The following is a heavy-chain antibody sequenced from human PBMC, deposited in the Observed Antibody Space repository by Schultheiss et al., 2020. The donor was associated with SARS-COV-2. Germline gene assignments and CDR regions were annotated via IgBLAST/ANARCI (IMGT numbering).Heavy chain of an antibody. Sequence: ASVKVSCKASGYTFTSYYMHWVRQAPGQGLEWMGWINPNSGGTNYAQKFQGRVTITRDTSASTAYMELSSLRAEDTAVYYCARIPGAKQQLVQYWGQGTLVTVSS. CDR2: INPNSGGT. CDR1: GYTFTSYY. D-gene: IGHD6-13*01. J-gene: IGHJ4*02. CDR3: ARIPGAKQQLVQY. V-gene: IGHV1-2*02.